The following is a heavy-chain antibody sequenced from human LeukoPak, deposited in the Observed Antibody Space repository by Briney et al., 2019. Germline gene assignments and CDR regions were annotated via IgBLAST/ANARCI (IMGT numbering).Heavy chain of an antibody. CDR3: AVMNWGYRNY. CDR1: GFTFSSYS. Sequence: PGGSLRLSCAASGFTFSSYSMNWVRQAPGKGLEWVSYISSSSSTIYYADSVKGRFTISRDNAKNSLYLQMNSLRAEDTAVYYCAVMNWGYRNYWGQGTLVTVSS. CDR2: ISSSSSTI. D-gene: IGHD7-27*01. J-gene: IGHJ4*02. V-gene: IGHV3-48*04.